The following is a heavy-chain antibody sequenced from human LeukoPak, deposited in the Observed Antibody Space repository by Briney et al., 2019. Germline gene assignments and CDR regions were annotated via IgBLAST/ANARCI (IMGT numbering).Heavy chain of an antibody. J-gene: IGHJ4*02. CDR1: GGSISSSSYY. D-gene: IGHD3-9*01. CDR2: ICYSGGT. V-gene: IGHV4-39*01. Sequence: SETLSLTCTVSGGSISSSSYYWGWIRQPPGKGLEWIGSICYSGGTYYNPSLKSRVTISVDTSKNQFSLKLSSVTAADTAVYYCARHPYYDILRFDYWGQGTLVTVSS. CDR3: ARHPYYDILRFDY.